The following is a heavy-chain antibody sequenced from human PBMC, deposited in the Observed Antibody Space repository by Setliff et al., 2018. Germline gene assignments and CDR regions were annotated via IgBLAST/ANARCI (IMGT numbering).Heavy chain of an antibody. D-gene: IGHD3-22*01. V-gene: IGHV3-15*01. Sequence: GGSLRLSCAASGFTFTNAWMSWVRQAPGKGLEWVGRVKSKSDGSNKYYADSVKGRFTISRDNSKNTLFLEMNSLRTEDTAVYYCAKGQGQYYESSGYYGRVLDYWGQGTLVTVSS. CDR2: VKSKSDGSNK. J-gene: IGHJ4*02. CDR1: GFTFTNAW. CDR3: AKGQGQYYESSGYYGRVLDY.